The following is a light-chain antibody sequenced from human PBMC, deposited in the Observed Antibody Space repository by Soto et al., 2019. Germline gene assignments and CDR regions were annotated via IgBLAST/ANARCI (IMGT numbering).Light chain of an antibody. V-gene: IGKV1-5*03. CDR2: KAS. Sequence: EIQMTQSPSTLSASVGDRVTITCRASQSISSWLAWYQQKPGKAPNLLIYKASTLKSGVPSRFSGSGSGTEFTLTISSLQPDDFATYYCQQYDNDSWPFGRGTKVEIK. CDR3: QQYDNDSWP. CDR1: QSISSW. J-gene: IGKJ1*01.